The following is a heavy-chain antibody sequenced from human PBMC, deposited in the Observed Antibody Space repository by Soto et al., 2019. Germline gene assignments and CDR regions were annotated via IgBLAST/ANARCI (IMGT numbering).Heavy chain of an antibody. D-gene: IGHD3-10*01. CDR1: GFTFSDYY. J-gene: IGHJ3*02. Sequence: GGSLRLSCAASGFTFSDYYMSWIRQAPGKGLEWVSYSADSVKGRFSISRDNSRNTLYLQINSLSAEDTAVYYCAKGISMVRGLVILLPDGFDIWGQGTMVTVSS. V-gene: IGHV3-66*02. CDR3: AKGISMVRGLVILLPDGFDI.